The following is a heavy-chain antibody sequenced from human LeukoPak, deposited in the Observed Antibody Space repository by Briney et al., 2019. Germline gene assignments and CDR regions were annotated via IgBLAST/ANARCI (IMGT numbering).Heavy chain of an antibody. CDR1: GFTVSNYN. D-gene: IGHD1-26*01. CDR2: ISESGAAI. Sequence: GGSLRLSCAASGFTVSNYNMNWVRQARGKGLEWVSFISESGAAIYYAESVKGRFTISRDIARNSVYLQMNSLRDEDTAVYYCARGPLGWSDYWGQGLLVTVSS. V-gene: IGHV3-48*02. J-gene: IGHJ4*02. CDR3: ARGPLGWSDY.